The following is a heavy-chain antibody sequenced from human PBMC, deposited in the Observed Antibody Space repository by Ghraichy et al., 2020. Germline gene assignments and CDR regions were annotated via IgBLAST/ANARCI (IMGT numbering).Heavy chain of an antibody. Sequence: LSLTCAASGITFSGYYMSWIRQAPGKGLEWVSCISGNGNTMYYADSVKGRFTISRDNAKDSLYLQMNSLRAEDTAVYYCARGQWYFDYWGQGTLVTVSS. CDR3: ARGQWYFDY. V-gene: IGHV3-11*01. CDR1: GITFSGYY. D-gene: IGHD6-19*01. J-gene: IGHJ4*02. CDR2: ISGNGNTM.